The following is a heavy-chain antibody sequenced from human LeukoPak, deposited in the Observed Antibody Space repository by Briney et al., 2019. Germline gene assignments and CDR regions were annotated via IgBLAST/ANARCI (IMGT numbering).Heavy chain of an antibody. CDR3: ARPRGYSGYEWFNWFDP. V-gene: IGHV4-34*01. D-gene: IGHD5-12*01. J-gene: IGHJ5*02. Sequence: SETLSLTCAVYGGSFSGYYWSWIRQPPGKGLEWIEEINHSGSTNYNPSLKSRVTISVDTSKNQFSLKLSSVTAADTAVYYCARPRGYSGYEWFNWFDPWGQGTLVTVSS. CDR1: GGSFSGYY. CDR2: INHSGST.